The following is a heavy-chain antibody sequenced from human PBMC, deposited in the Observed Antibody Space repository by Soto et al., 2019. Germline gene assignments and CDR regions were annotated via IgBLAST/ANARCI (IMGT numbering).Heavy chain of an antibody. Sequence: GGSLRLSCAPSGFTFSSYAMNWVRQAPGKGLEWVSSISRSSTYIYYADSVKGRFTISRDNAKNSLYLQMNSLRAEDTAVYYCASAYYYGSGSNMRFYYLDYWGQGTPVTVSS. V-gene: IGHV3-21*01. D-gene: IGHD3-10*01. J-gene: IGHJ4*02. CDR1: GFTFSSYA. CDR2: ISRSSTYI. CDR3: ASAYYYGSGSNMRFYYLDY.